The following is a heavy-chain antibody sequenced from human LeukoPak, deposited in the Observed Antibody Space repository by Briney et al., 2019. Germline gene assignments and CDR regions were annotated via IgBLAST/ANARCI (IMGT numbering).Heavy chain of an antibody. V-gene: IGHV1-18*01. Sequence: ASVKVSCKASGYTFTSYGISWVRQAPGQGLEWMGWINAYNGNTNYAQKLQGRVTMTTDTSASTAYMELRSLRSDDTAVYYCARGMYDGLESPLGYWGQGTLVTVSS. CDR1: GYTFTSYG. CDR2: INAYNGNT. D-gene: IGHD3-3*01. CDR3: ARGMYDGLESPLGY. J-gene: IGHJ4*02.